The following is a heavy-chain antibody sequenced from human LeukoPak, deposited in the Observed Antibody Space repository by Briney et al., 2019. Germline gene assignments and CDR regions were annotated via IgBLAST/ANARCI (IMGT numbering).Heavy chain of an antibody. CDR2: IYHSGST. V-gene: IGHV4-38-2*02. CDR1: GYSISSGYY. Sequence: SETLSLTCTVSGYSISSGYYWGWIRQPPGKGLEWIGSIYHSGSTYYNPSLKSRVTISVDTSKNQFTLKLSSVTAADTAVYYCARDSTYCSSTSCYKDFDYWGQGTLVTVSS. CDR3: ARDSTYCSSTSCYKDFDY. D-gene: IGHD2-2*02. J-gene: IGHJ4*02.